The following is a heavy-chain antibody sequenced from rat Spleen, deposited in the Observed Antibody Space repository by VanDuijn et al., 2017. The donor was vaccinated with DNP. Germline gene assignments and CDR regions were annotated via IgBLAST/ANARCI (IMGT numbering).Heavy chain of an antibody. V-gene: IGHV3-3*01. CDR3: AIQLGVFDY. D-gene: IGHD5-1*01. J-gene: IGHJ2*01. CDR1: GYSITSNFR. CDR2: INNAGST. Sequence: EVQLQESGPGLVNPSQSLSLTCSVTGYSITSNFRWSWIRKFPGNKLEWMGYINNAGSTDYNPSLKSRISITRDTSRNQFFLQVNSVTTEDTATYYCAIQLGVFDYWGQGVMVTVSS.